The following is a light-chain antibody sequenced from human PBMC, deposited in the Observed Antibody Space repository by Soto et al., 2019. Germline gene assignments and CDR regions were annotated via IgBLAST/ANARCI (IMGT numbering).Light chain of an antibody. V-gene: IGKV1-33*01. Sequence: DIQMNQSPSSLSASVGDRVTITCQASQDISNYLNWYQQKPGKAHKLLIYDASNLETGVPSRFSGSGSVTDFTFTISSLQPEDIATYYCQQYDNLPLYTFGQGTKLEIK. CDR2: DAS. CDR3: QQYDNLPLYT. CDR1: QDISNY. J-gene: IGKJ2*01.